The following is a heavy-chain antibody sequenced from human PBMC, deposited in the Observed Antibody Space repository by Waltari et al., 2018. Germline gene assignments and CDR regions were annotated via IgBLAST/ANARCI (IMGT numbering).Heavy chain of an antibody. J-gene: IGHJ6*02. D-gene: IGHD6-13*01. CDR2: IYYSGVT. CDR1: GGSISSHY. CDR3: ARDGVIAAARGYYGMDV. Sequence: QVQLQESGPGLVKPSETLSLTCTVSGGSISSHYWSWIRQPPGKGLERIGYIYYSGVTNYNASLKRRVTISVDTSKNQFSLKRSSVSAADTAVYYCARDGVIAAARGYYGMDVWGQGTTVTVSS. V-gene: IGHV4-59*11.